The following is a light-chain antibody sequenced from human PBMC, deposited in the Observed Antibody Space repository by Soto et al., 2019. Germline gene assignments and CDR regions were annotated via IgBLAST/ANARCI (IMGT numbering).Light chain of an antibody. V-gene: IGLV2-14*02. CDR3: QSYDSSLSGWV. Sequence: QSALTQPASVSGSPGQSITISCTGTSSDVGSYNLVSWYQQHPGKAPKLLVYADSDRPSGVPDRFSGSKSGASASLAITGLLTDDEAVYYCQSYDSSLSGWVFGGGTKLTVL. CDR2: ADS. J-gene: IGLJ3*02. CDR1: SSDVGSYNL.